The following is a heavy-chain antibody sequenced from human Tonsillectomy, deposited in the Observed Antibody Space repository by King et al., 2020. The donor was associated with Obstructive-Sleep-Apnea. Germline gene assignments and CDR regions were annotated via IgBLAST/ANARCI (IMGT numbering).Heavy chain of an antibody. CDR2: LTGSGDTT. V-gene: IGHV3-23*04. D-gene: IGHD3-16*01. CDR3: ARRSGISYGYFDF. CDR1: GFTFRNYA. Sequence: VQLVESGGGLVEPGKSLRLSCAASGFTFRNYAMSWVRQAPGKGLEWVSALTGSGDTTYYADSVKGGFTISRDNSREWLYLEMNSPTGQDTAVYYCARRSGISYGYFDFWGQGILVTVSS. J-gene: IGHJ4*02.